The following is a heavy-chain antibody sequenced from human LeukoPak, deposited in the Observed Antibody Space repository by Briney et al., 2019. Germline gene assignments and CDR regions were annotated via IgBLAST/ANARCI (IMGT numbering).Heavy chain of an antibody. D-gene: IGHD1-26*01. V-gene: IGHV4-30-4*08. CDR1: GGSISSGDYY. CDR2: IYYSGST. CDR3: ARVGKLPPHPEYYFDY. Sequence: PSQTLSLTCTVSGGSISSGDYYWSWIRQPPGKGLERIGYIYYSGSTYYNPSLKSRVTISVDTSKNQFSLKLSSVTAADTAVYYCARVGKLPPHPEYYFDYWGRGTLVTVSS. J-gene: IGHJ4*02.